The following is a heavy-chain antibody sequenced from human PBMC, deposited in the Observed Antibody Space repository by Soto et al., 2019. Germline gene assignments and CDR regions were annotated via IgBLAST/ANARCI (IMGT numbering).Heavy chain of an antibody. V-gene: IGHV1-2*02. CDR3: ATASIVVVPAAGLWFDP. CDR2: INPNSGGT. D-gene: IGHD2-2*01. J-gene: IGHJ5*02. Sequence: ASVKVSCKASGYTFTGYYMHWVRQAPGQGLEWMGWINPNSGGTNYAQKFQGRVTMTEDTSTDTAYMELSSLRSEDTAVYYCATASIVVVPAAGLWFDPWGQGTLVTVSS. CDR1: GYTFTGYY.